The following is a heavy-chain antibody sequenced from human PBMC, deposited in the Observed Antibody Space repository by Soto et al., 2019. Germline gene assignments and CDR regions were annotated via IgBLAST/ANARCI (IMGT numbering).Heavy chain of an antibody. CDR3: AKTEQWLIAYFDY. Sequence: GGSLRLSCAASGFTFSTTAMSWVRQAPGKGPEWVSGISGSGTSTYYADSVKGRFTISRDNSKNTLYLQMNSLRAEDTAVYYCAKTEQWLIAYFDYWGQGTLVTVSS. D-gene: IGHD6-19*01. J-gene: IGHJ4*02. CDR2: ISGSGTST. CDR1: GFTFSTTA. V-gene: IGHV3-23*01.